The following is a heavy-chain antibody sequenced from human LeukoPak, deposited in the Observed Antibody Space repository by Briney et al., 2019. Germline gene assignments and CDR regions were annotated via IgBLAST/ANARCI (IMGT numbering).Heavy chain of an antibody. CDR1: GFTFSSYG. J-gene: IGHJ4*02. Sequence: GRSLRLSCAASGFTFSSYGMHWVRQAPGKGLEWVAVIWYDGSNKYYADSVKGRFTISRDNSKDTLYLQMDGLRAEDTAIYYCAKVYTTGWSYFDYWGQGILVTVSS. CDR3: AKVYTTGWSYFDY. V-gene: IGHV3-33*06. CDR2: IWYDGSNK. D-gene: IGHD6-19*01.